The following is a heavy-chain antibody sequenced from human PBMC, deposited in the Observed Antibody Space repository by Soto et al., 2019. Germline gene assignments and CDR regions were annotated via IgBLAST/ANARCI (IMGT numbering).Heavy chain of an antibody. V-gene: IGHV4-31*03. J-gene: IGHJ6*02. CDR2: IYYSGST. CDR1: GGSISSGGYY. Sequence: SETLSLTCTVSGGSISSGGYYWSWIRQHPGKGLEWIGYIYYSGSTYYNPSLKSRVTISVDTSKNQFSLKLSSVTAADTAVYYCARNLYCSSTSCYGMDVWGQGTTVTVSS. D-gene: IGHD2-2*01. CDR3: ARNLYCSSTSCYGMDV.